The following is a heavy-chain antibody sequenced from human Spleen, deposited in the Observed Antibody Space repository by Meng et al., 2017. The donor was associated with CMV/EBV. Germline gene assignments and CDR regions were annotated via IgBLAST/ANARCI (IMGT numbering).Heavy chain of an antibody. CDR2: IRHDGSNK. CDR1: GFIFSNFG. V-gene: IGHV3-30*02. CDR3: ARVVVVAGKAFDI. J-gene: IGHJ3*02. Sequence: GESLKISCAASGFIFSNFGMYWVRQAPGEGLEWVAFIRHDGSNKYYADSVRGRFTISRDSSKNTVYLQMNSLRAEDTAVYYCARVVVVAGKAFDIWGQGTMVTVSS. D-gene: IGHD6-19*01.